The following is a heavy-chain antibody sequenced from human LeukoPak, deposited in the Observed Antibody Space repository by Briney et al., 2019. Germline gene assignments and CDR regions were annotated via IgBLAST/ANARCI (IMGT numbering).Heavy chain of an antibody. Sequence: SVKVSCKSSGGSVSSCTINWVRQAPAQGLEWVGGVVPFFGATNYAQKFRGRLTISTDESAATAYMYLSSLKSDDTAMYYCARFSTVLGSVKYDFWTDYDFDLWGQGALVTVS. CDR2: VVPFFGAT. J-gene: IGHJ5*01. D-gene: IGHD3/OR15-3a*01. CDR1: GGSVSSCT. V-gene: IGHV1-69*05. CDR3: ARFSTVLGSVKYDFWTDYDFDL.